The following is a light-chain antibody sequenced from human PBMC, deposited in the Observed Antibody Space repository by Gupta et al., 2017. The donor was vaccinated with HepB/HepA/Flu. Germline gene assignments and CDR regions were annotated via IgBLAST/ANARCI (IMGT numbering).Light chain of an antibody. Sequence: EIVLTQSPGTLSLSPGERATLSCRASQSVSSNSLVWYQQRPGQAPRLLIYGASNRATVIPDRFSGSGSGTNFTLTISRLEPEDFAVYFCQHYGTYPHFGQGTKLEIK. CDR2: GAS. J-gene: IGKJ2*01. V-gene: IGKV3-20*01. CDR3: QHYGTYPH. CDR1: QSVSSNS.